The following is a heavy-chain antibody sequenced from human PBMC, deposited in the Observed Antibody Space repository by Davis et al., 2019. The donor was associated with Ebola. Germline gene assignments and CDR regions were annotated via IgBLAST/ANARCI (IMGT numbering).Heavy chain of an antibody. Sequence: MPSETLSLTCTVSGGSISSYYWNWIRQPPGKGLEWIGYVSFSGNTNYNPCLKSRITISLDTSKTHFSLKLTSVTAADTAVYYCARGYYDGRGWFDPWGQGTLVTVSS. J-gene: IGHJ5*02. CDR1: GGSISSYY. D-gene: IGHD3-3*01. CDR2: VSFSGNT. V-gene: IGHV4-59*12. CDR3: ARGYYDGRGWFDP.